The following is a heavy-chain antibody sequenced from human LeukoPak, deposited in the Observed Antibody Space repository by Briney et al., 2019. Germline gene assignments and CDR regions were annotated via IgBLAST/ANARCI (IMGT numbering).Heavy chain of an antibody. J-gene: IGHJ4*02. D-gene: IGHD3-9*01. CDR3: ARDKRYGVFDY. CDR1: GASISSYY. CDR2: IYYSGST. V-gene: IGHV4-59*01. Sequence: SETLSLTCTVSGASISSYYWSWIRQPPGKGLEWIGYIYYSGSTNYNPSLKSRVTISVDTSKNQFSLKLSSVTAADTAVYYCARDKRYGVFDYWGQGTLVTVSS.